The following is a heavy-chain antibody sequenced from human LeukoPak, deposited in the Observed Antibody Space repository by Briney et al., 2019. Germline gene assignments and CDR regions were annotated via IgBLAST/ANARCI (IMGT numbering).Heavy chain of an antibody. CDR3: ASFYCSSTSCHMTYFDY. V-gene: IGHV4-30-2*01. CDR1: GGSINSGGYY. Sequence: SETLSLTCTVSGGSINSGGYYWSWIRQPPGKGLEWIGYIYHSGSTYYNPSLKSRVTISVDRSKNQFSLKLSSVTAADTAVYYCASFYCSSTSCHMTYFDYWGQGTLVTVSS. CDR2: IYHSGST. J-gene: IGHJ4*02. D-gene: IGHD2-2*02.